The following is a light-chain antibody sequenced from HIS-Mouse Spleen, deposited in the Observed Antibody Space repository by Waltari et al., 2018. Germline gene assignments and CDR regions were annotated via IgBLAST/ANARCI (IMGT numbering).Light chain of an antibody. J-gene: IGLJ1*01. V-gene: IGLV2-11*01. Sequence: QSALTQPRSVSGSPGQSVTISCTGTSSDVGGYNNFSWYQQHPGKAPKLMIYDVSKRPPGVPDRFSGSKSGNTASLTISGLQAEDEADYYCCSYAGSYTGVFGTGTKVTVL. CDR3: CSYAGSYTGV. CDR1: SSDVGGYNN. CDR2: DVS.